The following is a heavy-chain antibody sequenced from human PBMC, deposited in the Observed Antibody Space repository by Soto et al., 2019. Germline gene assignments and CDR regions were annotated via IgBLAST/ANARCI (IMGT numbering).Heavy chain of an antibody. Sequence: SETLSLTCTVSGGSISSYYWSWIRQPPGKGLEWIGYIYYSGSTNYNPSLKSRVTISVDTSKNQFSLKLSSVTAADTAVYYCARASGYSYGYSDYWGQGTLVTVSS. CDR1: GGSISSYY. J-gene: IGHJ4*02. CDR2: IYYSGST. V-gene: IGHV4-59*01. CDR3: ARASGYSYGYSDY. D-gene: IGHD5-18*01.